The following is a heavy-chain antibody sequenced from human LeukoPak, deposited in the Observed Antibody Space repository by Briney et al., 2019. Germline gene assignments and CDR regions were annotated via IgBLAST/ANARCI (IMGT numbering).Heavy chain of an antibody. CDR1: GFTFSSYG. J-gene: IGHJ4*02. CDR3: ARDPSSRKERGGY. V-gene: IGHV3-30*03. CDR2: ISYDGSNK. D-gene: IGHD6-13*01. Sequence: GGSLRLSCAASGFTFSSYGMHWVRQAPGKGLEWVAVISYDGSNKYYADSVKGRFTISRDNSKNTLYLQMNSLRAEDTAVYYCARDPSSRKERGGYWGQGTLVTVSS.